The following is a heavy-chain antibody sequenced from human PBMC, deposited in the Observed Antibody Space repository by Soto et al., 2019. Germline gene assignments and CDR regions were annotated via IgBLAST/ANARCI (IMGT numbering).Heavy chain of an antibody. D-gene: IGHD6-19*01. CDR1: GDSVSSTSTA. CDR2: TYYRSKWYS. CDR3: ARGSYYSGWV. V-gene: IGHV6-1*01. J-gene: IGHJ4*02. Sequence: QVQLQQSGPGLVQPSQTLSLTCAISGDSVSSTSTAWSWIRQSPSTGLEWLGRTYYRSKWYSDYAVSVKSRITINPDTSKNQFSLQLKSVTPEDTAVYYCARGSYYSGWVWGQGTLVTVSS.